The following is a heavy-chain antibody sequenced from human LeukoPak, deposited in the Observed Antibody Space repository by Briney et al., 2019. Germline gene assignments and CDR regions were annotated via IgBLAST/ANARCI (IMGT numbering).Heavy chain of an antibody. CDR3: ARAPFYFDY. J-gene: IGHJ4*02. CDR1: GFTFGGYW. V-gene: IGHV3-7*04. Sequence: PGGSLRLSSAASGFTFGGYWMSWVRQAPGKGLEWVATIHQDGSDKYYVDSVKDRFTISKDNAKNSLSLQMNSLRDEDTAVYYCARAPFYFDYWGQGTVVTVSS. CDR2: IHQDGSDK.